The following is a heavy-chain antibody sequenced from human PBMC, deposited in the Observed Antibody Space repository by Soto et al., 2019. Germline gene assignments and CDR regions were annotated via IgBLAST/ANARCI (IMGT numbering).Heavy chain of an antibody. CDR2: INPSGGST. D-gene: IGHD6-19*01. CDR3: ARELSSGWFST. V-gene: IGHV1-46*01. Sequence: ASVKVSCKASGYTFTSYYMHWVRQAPGQGLEWMGIINPSGGSTSYAQKFQGRVTMTTNTSISTAYMELSSLRSEDTAVYYCARELSSGWFSTWGQGTLVTVSS. J-gene: IGHJ5*02. CDR1: GYTFTSYY.